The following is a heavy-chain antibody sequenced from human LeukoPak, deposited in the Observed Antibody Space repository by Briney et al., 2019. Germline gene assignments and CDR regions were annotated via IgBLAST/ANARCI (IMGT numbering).Heavy chain of an antibody. CDR2: ICGSGGST. CDR1: GFTFSSYA. V-gene: IGHV3-23*01. D-gene: IGHD6-19*01. Sequence: GGSLRLSCAASGFTFSSYAMSWVRQAPGEGPGWVSAICGSGGSTYYADSVKGRFTISRDKSKNTLYLQMNSLRAEDTAVYYCARGSSGWYFFDYWGRGPVVTVSS. CDR3: ARGSSGWYFFDY. J-gene: IGHJ4*02.